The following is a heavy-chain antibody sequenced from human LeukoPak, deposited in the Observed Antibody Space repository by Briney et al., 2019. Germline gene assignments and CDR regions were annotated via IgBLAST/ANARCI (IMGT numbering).Heavy chain of an antibody. V-gene: IGHV3-23*01. D-gene: IGHD2-2*01. J-gene: IGHJ5*02. CDR2: ISGSGGST. CDR1: GFTFSNYA. CDR3: AKAPDIVVVPAADNWFDP. Sequence: NPGGSLRLSCAASGFTFSNYAMSWVRQAPGKGLEWVSAISGSGGSTYYADSVKGRFTISRDNSKNTLYLQMNSLRAEDTAVYYCAKAPDIVVVPAADNWFDPWGQGTLVTVSS.